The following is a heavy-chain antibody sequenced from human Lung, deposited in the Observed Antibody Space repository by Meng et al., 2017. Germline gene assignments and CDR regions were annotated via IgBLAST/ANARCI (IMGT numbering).Heavy chain of an antibody. D-gene: IGHD2-2*01. CDR2: IYHSGGT. J-gene: IGHJ4*02. CDR3: ARGLGEAVVPRTMFDY. Sequence: QVQVQEAGPGVVKPPVPLSLTCGFSGGSISSSNWWSWVRQPPGKVLQWIGKIYHSGGTKYNPSLKSRVTISEDKSKNQFSLKLSSVTAADTAVYYCARGLGEAVVPRTMFDYWGQGTLVTVSS. CDR1: GGSISSSNW. V-gene: IGHV4-4*03.